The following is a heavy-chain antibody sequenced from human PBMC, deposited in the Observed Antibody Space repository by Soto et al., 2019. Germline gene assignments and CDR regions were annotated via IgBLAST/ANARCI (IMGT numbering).Heavy chain of an antibody. CDR3: ARVGGYYGSGTRNWFDP. CDR2: IYHSGST. V-gene: IGHV4-4*02. Sequence: PSETLSLTCAVSGGSISSSNGWSWVRQPPGKGLEWIGEIYHSGSTNYSPSLRSRVTISVDKSKNQFSLKLSSVTAADTAVYYCARVGGYYGSGTRNWFDPWGQGTLVTVSS. CDR1: GGSISSSNG. J-gene: IGHJ5*02. D-gene: IGHD3-10*01.